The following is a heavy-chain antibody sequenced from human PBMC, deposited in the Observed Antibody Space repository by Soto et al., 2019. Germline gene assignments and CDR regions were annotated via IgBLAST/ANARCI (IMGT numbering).Heavy chain of an antibody. D-gene: IGHD6-19*01. V-gene: IGHV1-18*01. CDR3: ARDRLSSGYSSGWDSFAY. J-gene: IGHJ4*02. CDR1: GYTFTSYG. CDR2: ISAYNGNT. Sequence: ASVKVSCKASGYTFTSYGISWVRQAPGQGLEWMGWISAYNGNTNYAQKLQGRVTMTTDTSTSTAYMELRSLRSDDTAVYYCARDRLSSGYSSGWDSFAYWGQGTLVTVSS.